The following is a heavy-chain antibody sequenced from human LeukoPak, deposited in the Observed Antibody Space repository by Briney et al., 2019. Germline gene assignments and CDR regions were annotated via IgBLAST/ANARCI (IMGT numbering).Heavy chain of an antibody. CDR2: IIPIFGTA. Sequence: SVKVSCKASGGTFSSYAISWVRQAPGQGLGWMGGIIPIFGTANYAQKFQGRVTITTDESTSTAYMELSSLRSEDTAVYYCARNYMVVTHDPYYYYMDVWGKGTTVTVSS. CDR3: ARNYMVVTHDPYYYYMDV. J-gene: IGHJ6*03. CDR1: GGTFSSYA. D-gene: IGHD4/OR15-4a*01. V-gene: IGHV1-69*05.